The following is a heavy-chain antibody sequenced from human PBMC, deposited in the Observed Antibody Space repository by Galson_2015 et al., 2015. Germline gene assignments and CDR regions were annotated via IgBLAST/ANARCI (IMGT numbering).Heavy chain of an antibody. J-gene: IGHJ5*02. Sequence: SVKVSCKVSGYTLTELSMHWVRQAPGKGLEWMGGFDPEDGETIYAQKFQGRVTMTEDTSTDTAYMELSSLRSEDTAVYYCATFHCSGGSCYNGKYNWFDPWGQGTLVTVSS. D-gene: IGHD2-15*01. CDR3: ATFHCSGGSCYNGKYNWFDP. CDR1: GYTLTELS. CDR2: FDPEDGET. V-gene: IGHV1-24*01.